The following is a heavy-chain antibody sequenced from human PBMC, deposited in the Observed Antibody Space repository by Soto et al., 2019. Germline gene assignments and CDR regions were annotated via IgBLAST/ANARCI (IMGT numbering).Heavy chain of an antibody. V-gene: IGHV1-46*01. CDR3: ARDSPDYDFWICYYTRTGPYGMDF. Sequence: GASVKVSCKASGYTFTSYYMHWVRQAPGQGLEWMGIINPSGGSTSYAQRFQGRVTMTRDTSTSTVYMELSSLRSEDTAVYYCARDSPDYDFWICYYTRTGPYGMDFWGQGTTVTGSS. D-gene: IGHD3-3*01. CDR2: INPSGGST. J-gene: IGHJ6*02. CDR1: GYTFTSYY.